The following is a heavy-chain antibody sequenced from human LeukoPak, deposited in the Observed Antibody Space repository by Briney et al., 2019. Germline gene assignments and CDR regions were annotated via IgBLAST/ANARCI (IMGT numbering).Heavy chain of an antibody. CDR1: GFTFSSYS. J-gene: IGHJ4*02. CDR3: AREKSGYDGNYFDY. D-gene: IGHD5-12*01. CDR2: ISSSSNYV. Sequence: GGSLRLSCAASGFTFSSYSMNWVRQAPGKGLEWVSSISSSSNYVFYADSVKGRITISRDNAKNSLYPQMNSLRAEDTAVYYCAREKSGYDGNYFDYWGQGTLVTVSS. V-gene: IGHV3-21*01.